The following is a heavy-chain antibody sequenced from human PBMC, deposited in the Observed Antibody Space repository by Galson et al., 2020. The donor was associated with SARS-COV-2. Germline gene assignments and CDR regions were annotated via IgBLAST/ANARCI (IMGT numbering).Heavy chain of an antibody. CDR3: ARHRIEEVLWFGELQKGGWIDP. CDR1: GGSISDSSYY. V-gene: IGHV4-39*01. CDR2: IYYTGST. D-gene: IGHD3-10*01. J-gene: IGHJ5*02. Sequence: QASETLSLTCTVSGGSISDSSYYWGWIRQSPGKGLEWIGSIYYTGSTYYNPSLKSRVTISVDRPQDQFSLRLNSVTAADTAVFYCARHRIEEVLWFGELQKGGWIDPWGQGTLVTVSS.